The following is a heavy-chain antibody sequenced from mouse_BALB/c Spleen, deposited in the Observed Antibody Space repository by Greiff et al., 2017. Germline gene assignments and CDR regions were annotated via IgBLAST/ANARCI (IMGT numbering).Heavy chain of an antibody. CDR2: IDPANGNT. V-gene: IGHV14-3*02. CDR1: GFNIKDTY. Sequence: VQLQQSGAELVKPGASVKLSCTASGFNIKDTYMHWVKQRPEQGLEWIGRIDPANGNTKYDPKFQGKATITADTSSNTAYLQLSSLTSEDTAVYYCAREYYGSSYFDYWGQGTTLTDSS. J-gene: IGHJ2*01. CDR3: AREYYGSSYFDY. D-gene: IGHD1-1*01.